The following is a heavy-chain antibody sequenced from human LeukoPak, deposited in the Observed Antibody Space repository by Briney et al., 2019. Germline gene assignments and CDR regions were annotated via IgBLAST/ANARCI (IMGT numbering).Heavy chain of an antibody. J-gene: IGHJ4*02. CDR3: ARVAYGNNATPFDH. V-gene: IGHV1-2*06. CDR1: GYIFTDYY. D-gene: IGHD4-11*01. CDR2: INPNSGDT. Sequence: ASVTVSXKASGYIFTDYYIHWVRQAPGQGPEWMGRINPNSGDTDSAQKFQGRVTMTRVTSITTVYMEMRRLTSDDTAVYYCARVAYGNNATPFDHWGQGTLVIVSS.